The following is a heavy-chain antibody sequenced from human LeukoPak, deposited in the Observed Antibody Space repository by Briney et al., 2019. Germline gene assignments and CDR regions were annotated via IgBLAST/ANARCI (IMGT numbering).Heavy chain of an antibody. J-gene: IGHJ4*02. CDR2: ISGGGGST. D-gene: IGHD4-11*01. CDR3: AKEGDDYSNYGYFDY. V-gene: IGHV3-23*01. Sequence: GGSLRLSCAASGFTFSSYAMSWVRQAPGKGLEWVSAISGGGGSTYYADSVKGRFTISRDNSKNTLYLQMNSLRAEDTAVYYCAKEGDDYSNYGYFDYWGQGTLVTVSS. CDR1: GFTFSSYA.